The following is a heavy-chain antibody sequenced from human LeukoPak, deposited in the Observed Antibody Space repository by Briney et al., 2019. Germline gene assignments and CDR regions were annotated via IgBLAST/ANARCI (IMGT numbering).Heavy chain of an antibody. Sequence: SETLSLTCTVSGGSINSYYWTWIRQPPGKGLEWIGEISHRGSTNYNPSLKSRVTISVDTSKNQFSLKLSSVTAADTAVYFCARGGSYGYNYWGQGTLVTVSS. V-gene: IGHV4-34*01. CDR3: ARGGSYGYNY. CDR2: ISHRGST. CDR1: GGSINSYY. J-gene: IGHJ4*02. D-gene: IGHD5-18*01.